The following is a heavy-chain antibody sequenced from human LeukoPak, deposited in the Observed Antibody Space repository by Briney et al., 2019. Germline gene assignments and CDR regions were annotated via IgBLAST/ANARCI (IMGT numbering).Heavy chain of an antibody. D-gene: IGHD4-23*01. CDR1: GFTFSSYA. V-gene: IGHV3-23*01. CDR2: ISGSGGST. CDR3: AKISGRKGPGVTPPGWFDP. J-gene: IGHJ5*02. Sequence: GGSLRLSCAASGFTFSSYAMSWVRQAPGKGLEWVSAISGSGGSTYYADSVKGRFTISRDNSKNTLYLQMNSLRAEDTAVYYCAKISGRKGPGVTPPGWFDPWGQGTLVTVSS.